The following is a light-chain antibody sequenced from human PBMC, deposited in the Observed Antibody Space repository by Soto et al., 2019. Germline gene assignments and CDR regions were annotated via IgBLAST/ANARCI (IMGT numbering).Light chain of an antibody. V-gene: IGKV3-20*01. Sequence: EIVLTQSPGTLSLSPGERATLSRRASQSVTSTYLAWYQQKPGQAPRLLIYGASSRATGIPDRFSGSGSGTDFTLTISRLEPGDFAVYYCQQYGSSPTFGPGTKVDIK. J-gene: IGKJ3*01. CDR2: GAS. CDR3: QQYGSSPT. CDR1: QSVTSTY.